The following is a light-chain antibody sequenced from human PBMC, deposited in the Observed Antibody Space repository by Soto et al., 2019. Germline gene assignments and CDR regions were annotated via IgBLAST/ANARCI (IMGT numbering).Light chain of an antibody. Sequence: DIQMTQSPASLSASVGERVTITCRASQSISGYLNWYLQKPGKAPKHLIYGASTLQSGVPSRFTGSGSETSFTLTISSLQPEDFGTYYCQQTYNTPVTFGPGTKVDI. J-gene: IGKJ3*01. CDR2: GAS. V-gene: IGKV1-39*01. CDR3: QQTYNTPVT. CDR1: QSISGY.